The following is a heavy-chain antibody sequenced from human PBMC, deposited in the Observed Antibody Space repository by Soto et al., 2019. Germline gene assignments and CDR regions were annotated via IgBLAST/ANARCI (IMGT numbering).Heavy chain of an antibody. V-gene: IGHV4-59*01. CDR3: TRVGGYYGDYPNFDY. J-gene: IGHJ4*02. CDR1: GSSISPFY. Sequence: PSETLSLTCTFSGSSISPFYWSWIRQPPGKGLEWIGYIYYTGSTKYNPSLKSRVTLSLGTSRNQLSPKLNPVTAADTAVYYCTRVGGYYGDYPNFDYWGPGTLVTVSS. D-gene: IGHD4-17*01. CDR2: IYYTGST.